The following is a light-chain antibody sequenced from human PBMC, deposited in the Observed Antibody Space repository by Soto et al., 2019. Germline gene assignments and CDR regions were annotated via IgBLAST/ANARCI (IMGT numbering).Light chain of an antibody. J-gene: IGKJ5*01. Sequence: EIVLTQSPGTLSLSPGERATLSCRTSQSIGSNYLAWYQQKPGQAPRLLISGASRRATGIPDRFSGSGSETDFTLTISRLEPEDFVLYYCQQYGTSPRTFGQGTRLEMK. CDR1: QSIGSNY. CDR3: QQYGTSPRT. V-gene: IGKV3-20*01. CDR2: GAS.